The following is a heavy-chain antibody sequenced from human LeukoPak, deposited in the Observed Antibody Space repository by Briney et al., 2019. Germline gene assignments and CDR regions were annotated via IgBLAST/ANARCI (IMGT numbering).Heavy chain of an antibody. CDR3: ARFRVVFSDAFDI. CDR1: GYTFTGYY. D-gene: IGHD3-9*01. J-gene: IGHJ3*02. Sequence: GASVKVSCKASGYTFTGYYMHWVRQAPGQGLEWMGWINPNSGGTNYAQKFQGRVTMTRDTSISTAYMELSRLRSDDTAVYYCARFRVVFSDAFDIWGQGTMVTVSS. CDR2: INPNSGGT. V-gene: IGHV1-2*02.